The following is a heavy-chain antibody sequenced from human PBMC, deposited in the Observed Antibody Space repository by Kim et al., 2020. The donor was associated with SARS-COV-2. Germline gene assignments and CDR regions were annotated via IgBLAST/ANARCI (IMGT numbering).Heavy chain of an antibody. V-gene: IGHV3-15*01. J-gene: IGHJ6*02. D-gene: IGHD2-2*01. CDR1: GFTFSNAW. CDR2: IKSKTDGGTT. Sequence: GGSLRLSCAASGFTFSNAWMSWVRQAPGKGLEWVGRIKSKTDGGTTDYAAPVKGRFTISRDDSKNTLYLQMNSLKTEDTAVYYCTTYHRYCSSTSCYVRAYYYYYYGMDVWGQGTTVTVSS. CDR3: TTYHRYCSSTSCYVRAYYYYYYGMDV.